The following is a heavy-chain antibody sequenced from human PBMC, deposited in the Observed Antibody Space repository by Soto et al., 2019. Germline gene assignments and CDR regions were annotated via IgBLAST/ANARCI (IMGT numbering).Heavy chain of an antibody. Sequence: QVQLQQWGAGLLKPSATLSITCAVYGGSFSGYYWSWIRQPPGKGLEWSGEINHSGSTNYNPSLKSRVPLSVDTSKNQFSMKLSCVTAADTAVYYCARVAGSRWPTYYYYSYGMDVWGQGTTVTVSS. V-gene: IGHV4-34*01. CDR2: INHSGST. J-gene: IGHJ6*02. D-gene: IGHD6-13*01. CDR3: ARVAGSRWPTYYYYSYGMDV. CDR1: GGSFSGYY.